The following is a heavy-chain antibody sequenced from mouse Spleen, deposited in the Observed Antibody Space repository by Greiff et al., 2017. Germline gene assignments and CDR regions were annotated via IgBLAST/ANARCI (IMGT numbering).Heavy chain of an antibody. Sequence: QVQLQQSGAELVRPGASVTLSCKASGYTFTDYEMHWVKQTPVHGLEWIGAIDPETGGTAYNQKFKGKAILTADKSSSTAYMELRSLTSEDSAVYYCTYKEYYFDYWGQGTTLTVSS. D-gene: IGHD1-3*01. CDR1: GYTFTDYE. V-gene: IGHV1-15*01. CDR2: IDPETGGT. J-gene: IGHJ2*01. CDR3: TYKEYYFDY.